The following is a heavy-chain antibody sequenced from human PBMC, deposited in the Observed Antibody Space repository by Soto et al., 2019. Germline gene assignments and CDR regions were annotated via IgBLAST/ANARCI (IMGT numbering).Heavy chain of an antibody. J-gene: IGHJ4*02. D-gene: IGHD6-13*01. CDR2: IYSGGST. CDR1: GFTVSSNY. CDR3: AAAIEMAPYYFDY. V-gene: IGHV3-53*01. Sequence: GGSLRLSCAASGFTVSSNYMSWVRQAPGKGLEWVSVIYSGGSTYYADSVKGRFTISRDNSKNTLYLQMNSLRAEDTAVYYCAAAIEMAPYYFDYWGQGAQVTVSS.